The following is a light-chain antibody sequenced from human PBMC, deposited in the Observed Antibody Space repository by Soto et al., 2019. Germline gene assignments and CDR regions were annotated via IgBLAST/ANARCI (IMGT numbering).Light chain of an antibody. V-gene: IGLV2-14*01. CDR1: SSDVGGYNY. CDR3: QSYDSSLSGSV. J-gene: IGLJ1*01. CDR2: EVS. Sequence: QSVLTQPASVSGSPGQSITISCTGTSSDVGGYNYVCWYQQHPGKAPKLMIYEVSNRPSGVPDRFSGSKSVTSASLAITGLQAEDEADYYCQSYDSSLSGSVFGTGTKVTVL.